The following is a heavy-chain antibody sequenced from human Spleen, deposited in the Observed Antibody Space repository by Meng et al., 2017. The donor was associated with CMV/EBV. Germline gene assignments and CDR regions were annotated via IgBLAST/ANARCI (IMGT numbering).Heavy chain of an antibody. D-gene: IGHD3-10*01. V-gene: IGHV4-59*01. CDR3: ARKFYFGSGSYSLDAFDI. CDR2: FSYSGNT. CDR1: GGSITSYY. J-gene: IGHJ3*02. Sequence: SETLSLTCTVSGGSITSYYWSWIRQPPGKGLDWIGYFSYSGNTNYNPSLKSRVTISVHTSKNQFSLKLSSVTAADTAVYYCARKFYFGSGSYSLDAFDIWGQGTMVTVSS.